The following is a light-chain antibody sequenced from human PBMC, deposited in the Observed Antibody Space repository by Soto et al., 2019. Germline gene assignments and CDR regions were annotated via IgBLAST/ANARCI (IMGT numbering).Light chain of an antibody. Sequence: VLTQSPGTLSLSPGERATVSCRASQTVSRNYLAWYQKKPGQAPRLLIYGASTRAAGIPDRFSGSGSGTDFTLTITRLEPEDFAVYYCQQYGGPVPWAFGQGTKV. CDR1: QTVSRNY. CDR2: GAS. CDR3: QQYGGPVPWA. J-gene: IGKJ1*01. V-gene: IGKV3-20*01.